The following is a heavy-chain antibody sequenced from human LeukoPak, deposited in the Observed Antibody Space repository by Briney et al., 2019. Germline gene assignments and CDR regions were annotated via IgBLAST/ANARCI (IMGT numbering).Heavy chain of an antibody. CDR3: ARGPHGDYTFDY. D-gene: IGHD4-17*01. V-gene: IGHV3-7*03. CDR2: INHNGNVN. CDR1: GFTFSSYW. Sequence: GGSLRLSCAASGFTFSSYWMNWARQAPGKGLEWVASINHNGNVNYYVDSVKGRFTISRDNAKNSLYLQMSNLRAEDTAVYYCARGPHGDYTFDYWGQGTLVTVSS. J-gene: IGHJ4*02.